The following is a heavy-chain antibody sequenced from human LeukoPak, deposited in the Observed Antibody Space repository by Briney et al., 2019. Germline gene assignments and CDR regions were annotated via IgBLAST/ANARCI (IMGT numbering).Heavy chain of an antibody. CDR2: IYSGGST. CDR3: ASTSIAAAGTGFDY. J-gene: IGHJ4*02. CDR1: GFTVSSNY. D-gene: IGHD6-13*01. V-gene: IGHV3-66*01. Sequence: GGSLRLSCAASGFTVSSNYMSWVRQAPGKGLEGVSVIYSGGSTYYADSVKGRFTISRDNSKNTLYLQMNSLRAEDTAVYYCASTSIAAAGTGFDYWGQGTLVTVSS.